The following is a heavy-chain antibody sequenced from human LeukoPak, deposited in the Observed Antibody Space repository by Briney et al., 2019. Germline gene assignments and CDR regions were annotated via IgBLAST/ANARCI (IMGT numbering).Heavy chain of an antibody. J-gene: IGHJ4*02. D-gene: IGHD3-10*01. CDR3: TKDYYGSGSYRAKCFDY. Sequence: PGRSLRLSCAASGFTFDDYAMHWVRQAPGKGLEWVSGISWNSGSIGYADSVKGQFTISRDNAKNSLYLQMNSLRAEDTALYYCTKDYYGSGSYRAKCFDYWGQGTLVTVSS. CDR2: ISWNSGSI. CDR1: GFTFDDYA. V-gene: IGHV3-9*01.